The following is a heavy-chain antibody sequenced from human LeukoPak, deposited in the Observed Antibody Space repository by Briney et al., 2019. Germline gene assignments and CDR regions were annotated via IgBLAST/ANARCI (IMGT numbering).Heavy chain of an antibody. CDR3: AKDRRELLSSLDY. V-gene: IGHV3-30*18. CDR1: GFTFSSYG. D-gene: IGHD1-26*01. J-gene: IGHJ4*02. Sequence: GGSLRLSCAASGFTFSSYGMHWVRQTPGKGLEWVAVISYDGSNKYYADSVKGRFTISRDNSKNTLYLQMNSLRAEDTAVYYCAKDRRELLSSLDYWGQGTLVTVSS. CDR2: ISYDGSNK.